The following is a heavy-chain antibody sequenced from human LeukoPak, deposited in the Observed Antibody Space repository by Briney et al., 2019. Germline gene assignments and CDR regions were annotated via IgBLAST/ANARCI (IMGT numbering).Heavy chain of an antibody. Sequence: PSETLSLTCTVSGGSISSYYWSWIRQPPGKGLEWIGYIYYSGSTNYNPSFKSRVTISVDTSKNQFSLKLGSVTAADTAVYYCARYISGTSQVFDYWGQGTLVTVSS. V-gene: IGHV4-59*01. J-gene: IGHJ4*02. CDR1: GGSISSYY. D-gene: IGHD1-20*01. CDR2: IYYSGST. CDR3: ARYISGTSQVFDY.